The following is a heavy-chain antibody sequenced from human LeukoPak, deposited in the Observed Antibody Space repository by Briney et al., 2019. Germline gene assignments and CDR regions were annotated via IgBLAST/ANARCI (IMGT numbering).Heavy chain of an antibody. D-gene: IGHD1-26*01. CDR3: AKGGAHDSFDI. J-gene: IGHJ3*02. V-gene: IGHV3-7*01. Sequence: GGSLRLSCTASGFTFSTYWMTWVRQDPRKGLKWVANINQNGGEKYYVDSVKGRFTISRDNAKNSLYLLMNSLGVEDTAVYYCAKGGAHDSFDIWGQGTMVTVSS. CDR2: INQNGGEK. CDR1: GFTFSTYW.